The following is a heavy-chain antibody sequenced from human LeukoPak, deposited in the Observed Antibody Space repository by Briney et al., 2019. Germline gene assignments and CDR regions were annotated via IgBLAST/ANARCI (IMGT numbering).Heavy chain of an antibody. CDR3: ARDQYDTWSRRGNFDS. CDR2: IKLDGSEK. J-gene: IGHJ4*02. CDR1: GFTFGKYW. V-gene: IGHV3-7*03. D-gene: IGHD3-3*01. Sequence: RSRGSLRLSCVASGFTFGKYWMSWVRQAPGKGLEWVANIKLDGSEKNYVDSVKGRFTISRDNTKNSLYLQMNSLRVEDTAVFYCARDQYDTWSRRGNFDSWGQGTLVIVSS.